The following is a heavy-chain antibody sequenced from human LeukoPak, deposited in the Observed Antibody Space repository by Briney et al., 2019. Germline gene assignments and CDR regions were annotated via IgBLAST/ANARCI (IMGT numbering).Heavy chain of an antibody. CDR3: ARRAGAYSHPYDY. Sequence: PGGSLRLSCAASGFAFSSYWMSWVRQAPGKGLEWVANIKKDGSEKFYVGSVKGRFTISRDNAKNSLYLQMSSLRAEDTAVYYCARRAGAYSHPYDYWGQGTLVTVSS. CDR1: GFAFSSYW. D-gene: IGHD4/OR15-4a*01. J-gene: IGHJ4*02. V-gene: IGHV3-7*01. CDR2: IKKDGSEK.